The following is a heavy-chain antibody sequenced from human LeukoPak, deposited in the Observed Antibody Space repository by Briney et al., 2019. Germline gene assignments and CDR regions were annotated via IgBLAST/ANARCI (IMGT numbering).Heavy chain of an antibody. CDR2: IYNSWNT. CDR3: ARDQIGYGLDY. V-gene: IGHV4-59*11. Sequence: PSETLSLTCIVSSGSINNHYWSWIRQPPGKGLEWIGYIYNSWNTNYNPSLQSQVTISMDPSRKQFSLNLTSVTAADTAVYYCARDQIGYGLDYWGQGTLVTVSS. CDR1: SGSINNHY. D-gene: IGHD5-18*01. J-gene: IGHJ4*02.